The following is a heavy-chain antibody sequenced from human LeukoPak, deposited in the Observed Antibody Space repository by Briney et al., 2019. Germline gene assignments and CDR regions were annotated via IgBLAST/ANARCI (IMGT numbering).Heavy chain of an antibody. J-gene: IGHJ4*02. V-gene: IGHV3-7*01. CDR1: GFTFSSYW. CDR3: ARADYDYVWGSYRQYYFDY. Sequence: GGSLRLSCAASGFTFSSYWMSWVRQAPGKGLEWVAYIKQDVTEKYYVDSVKGRFSISRDNAKNSLYLQMNSLRAEDTAVYYCARADYDYVWGSYRQYYFDYWDQGTLVTVSS. CDR2: IKQDVTEK. D-gene: IGHD3-16*02.